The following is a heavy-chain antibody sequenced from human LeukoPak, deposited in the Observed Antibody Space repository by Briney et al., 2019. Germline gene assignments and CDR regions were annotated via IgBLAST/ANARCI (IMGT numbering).Heavy chain of an antibody. Sequence: GGSLRLSCAASGFTFSSYWMTWVRQAPGKGLKWVANIKQDGSEKYYVDSVKGRFTISRDNAKNSLFLQMNSLRAEDTAVFYCARGSGFTSGWYYWGQGTLVTVSS. D-gene: IGHD6-19*01. CDR3: ARGSGFTSGWYY. J-gene: IGHJ4*02. V-gene: IGHV3-7*05. CDR2: IKQDGSEK. CDR1: GFTFSSYW.